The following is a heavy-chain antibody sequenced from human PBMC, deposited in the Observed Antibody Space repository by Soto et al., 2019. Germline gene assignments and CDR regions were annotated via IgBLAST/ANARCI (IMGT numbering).Heavy chain of an antibody. CDR3: AKEGCSSTSCHSRYYYYMDV. J-gene: IGHJ6*03. Sequence: GGSLRLSCAASGFTLSSYAISWVRQAPGKGLEGVSAISGSGGSTYYADSVKGRFTISRDNSKNTLYLQMNSLRAEDTAVYYCAKEGCSSTSCHSRYYYYMDVWGKGTTVTVSS. CDR2: ISGSGGST. V-gene: IGHV3-23*01. D-gene: IGHD2-2*02. CDR1: GFTLSSYA.